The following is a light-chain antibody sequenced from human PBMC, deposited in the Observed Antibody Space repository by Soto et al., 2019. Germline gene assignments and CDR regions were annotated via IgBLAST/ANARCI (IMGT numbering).Light chain of an antibody. CDR2: WAS. J-gene: IGKJ2*01. V-gene: IGKV4-1*01. CDR3: QRYYDTPYT. CDR1: QSVLYSSNSKNY. Sequence: DIVLTQSPDSLAVSLGERATINCKSSQSVLYSSNSKNYLAWYQQKPGQPPKLLIYWASTRESGVPDRFSGSGSGTDFTLTSSSLQAEDVAVYYCQRYYDTPYTFGQGTKLEIK.